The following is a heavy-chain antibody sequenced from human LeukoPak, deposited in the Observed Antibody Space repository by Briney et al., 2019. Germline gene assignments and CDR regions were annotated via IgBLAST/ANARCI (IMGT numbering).Heavy chain of an antibody. D-gene: IGHD6-13*01. CDR1: GFTFSSYS. J-gene: IGHJ2*01. Sequence: GGSLRLSCAASGFTFSSYSMNWVRQAPGKGLEWVSYISSSSSTIYYADSVKGRFTISRDNARNSLYLQMNSLRDEDTAVYYCARGSTIGIYGSSSASYWYFDLWGRGTLVTVSS. V-gene: IGHV3-48*02. CDR2: ISSSSSTI. CDR3: ARGSTIGIYGSSSASYWYFDL.